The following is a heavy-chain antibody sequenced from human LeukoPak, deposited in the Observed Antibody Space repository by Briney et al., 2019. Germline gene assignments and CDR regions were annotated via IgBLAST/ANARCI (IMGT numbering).Heavy chain of an antibody. Sequence: PGGSLRLSCAASGFTFSSYWMSWVRQAPGKGLEWVANIKQDGSEKYYVDSVKGRFTISRDNAKNSLYLQMNSLRAEDTAVYYCARLVVPVGANTLYYMDVWGKGTMVTVSS. D-gene: IGHD1-26*01. CDR1: GFTFSSYW. CDR2: IKQDGSEK. J-gene: IGHJ6*03. CDR3: ARLVVPVGANTLYYMDV. V-gene: IGHV3-7*01.